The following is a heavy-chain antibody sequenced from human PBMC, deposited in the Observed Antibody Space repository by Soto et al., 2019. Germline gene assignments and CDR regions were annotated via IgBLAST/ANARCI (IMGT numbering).Heavy chain of an antibody. D-gene: IGHD3-9*01. CDR1: GFTFSSYG. V-gene: IGHV3-30*18. J-gene: IGHJ4*02. Sequence: QPGGSLRLSCAASGFTFSSYGMHWVRQAPGKGLEWVAVISYDGSNKYYADSVRGRFTISRDNSKNTLYLQMNSLRAEDTAVYYCAKDRPPILTGYYFDYWGQGTLVTVSS. CDR2: ISYDGSNK. CDR3: AKDRPPILTGYYFDY.